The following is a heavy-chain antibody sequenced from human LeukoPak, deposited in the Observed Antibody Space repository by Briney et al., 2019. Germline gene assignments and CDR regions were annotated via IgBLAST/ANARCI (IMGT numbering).Heavy chain of an antibody. V-gene: IGHV1-46*01. CDR3: ARDNSMHERGWWFGP. D-gene: IGHD4-23*01. CDR2: INPRGTST. Sequence: RASVKVSCKASGYSFTSHYMHWVRQAPGQGLEWMGLINPRGTSTIYAEKFQGRIIMTRDMSTTTDYMELSSLKSDDTAVYYCARDNSMHERGWWFGPWGQGTLVTVSS. CDR1: GYSFTSHY. J-gene: IGHJ5*02.